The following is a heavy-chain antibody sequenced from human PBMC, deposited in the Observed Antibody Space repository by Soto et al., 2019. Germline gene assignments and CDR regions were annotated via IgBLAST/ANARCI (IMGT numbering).Heavy chain of an antibody. V-gene: IGHV4-39*01. CDR3: AGYFDWSAAAFDI. Sequence: SETLSLTCTVSGGSISSSSYYWGWIRQPPGKGLEWIGSIYYSGSTYYNPSLKSRVTISVDTSKNQFSLKLSSVTAADTAVYYCAGYFDWSAAAFDIWGQGTMVTVSS. CDR1: GGSISSSSYY. D-gene: IGHD3-9*01. CDR2: IYYSGST. J-gene: IGHJ3*02.